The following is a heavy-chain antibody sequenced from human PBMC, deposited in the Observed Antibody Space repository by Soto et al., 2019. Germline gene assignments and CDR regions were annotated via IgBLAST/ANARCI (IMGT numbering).Heavy chain of an antibody. CDR1: GDSVRSYC. D-gene: IGHD3-22*01. Sequence: SETLSLTCTVSGDSVRSYCWSWIRHSPGTGLEWIGYIYYSGSTNYTHSLRSRVTISLDTSKKKFSLRLRSVTAEDTAIYYCAREKYDYDSSGHYQGGLLDYWGPGTLITVSS. J-gene: IGHJ4*02. CDR2: IYYSGST. V-gene: IGHV4-59*02. CDR3: AREKYDYDSSGHYQGGLLDY.